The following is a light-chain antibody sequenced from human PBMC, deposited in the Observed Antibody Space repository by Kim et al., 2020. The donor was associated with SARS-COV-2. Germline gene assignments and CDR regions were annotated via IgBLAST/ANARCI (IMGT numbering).Light chain of an antibody. J-gene: IGLJ3*02. Sequence: QLVLTQSPSASASLGASVKLTCTLSSGHSNYAIAWHQQQPERGPRYLMKLNSDGSHRKGDGIPDRFSGSSSGAERYHTISSLQSEDEADYYCQTWGTGIQVFGGGTQLTVL. CDR3: QTWGTGIQV. CDR1: SGHSNYA. V-gene: IGLV4-69*01. CDR2: LNSDGSH.